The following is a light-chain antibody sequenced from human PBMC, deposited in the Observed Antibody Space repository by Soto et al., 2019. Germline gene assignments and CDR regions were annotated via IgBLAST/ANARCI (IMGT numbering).Light chain of an antibody. J-gene: IGLJ3*02. CDR2: DVS. CDR1: SSDVGAYNY. CDR3: SSYTTSTTGV. Sequence: QSALTQPASVSGSPGQSITISCTGTSSDVGAYNYVSWFQQHPGKAPRLIIYDVSNRPSGVSNRFSGSKSGNTASLTISGLQAEDDADYYCSSYTTSTTGVFGGGTKLTVL. V-gene: IGLV2-14*01.